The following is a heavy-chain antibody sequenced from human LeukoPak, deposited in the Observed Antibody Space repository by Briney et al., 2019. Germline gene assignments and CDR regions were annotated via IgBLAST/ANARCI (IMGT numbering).Heavy chain of an antibody. CDR3: AKADYYDSSGHPSSFEY. V-gene: IGHV3-30*18. CDR2: VAADGTND. Sequence: GGTLRLSFTASGVTFRGFAMYWGRQTPGKGREWVAVVAADGTNDCYADSVKGRFTISRDNFKDTLHLQMNSLGAEDTAVYYCAKADYYDSSGHPSSFEYWGQGTLVTVSS. D-gene: IGHD3-22*01. J-gene: IGHJ4*02. CDR1: GVTFRGFA.